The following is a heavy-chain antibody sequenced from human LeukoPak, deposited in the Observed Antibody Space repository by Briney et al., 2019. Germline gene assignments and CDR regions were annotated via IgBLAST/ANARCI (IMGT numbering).Heavy chain of an antibody. J-gene: IGHJ4*02. CDR2: ISWNSGSI. CDR3: ASFGRGMERSLDY. V-gene: IGHV3-9*01. CDR1: GFTFDDYA. Sequence: PGGSLRLSCAASGFTFDDYAMHWVRQAPGKGLEWVSGISWNSGSIGYADSVKGRFTISRDNAKNSLYLRMNSLRAEDTALYYCASFGRGMERSLDYWGQGTLVTVSS. D-gene: IGHD3/OR15-3a*01.